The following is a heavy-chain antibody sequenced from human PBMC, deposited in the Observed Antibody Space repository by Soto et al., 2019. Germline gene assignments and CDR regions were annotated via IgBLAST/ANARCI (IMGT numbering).Heavy chain of an antibody. Sequence: QPGGSLRLSCAASGFTFSSYEMNWVRQAPGKGLEWVSYISSSGSAIYYADSVKGRFTISRDNAKNSLYLQMNSLRAEDTAVYYCARDSYYDSSVSFDYWGQGTLVTVSS. J-gene: IGHJ4*02. CDR3: ARDSYYDSSVSFDY. CDR1: GFTFSSYE. CDR2: ISSSGSAI. V-gene: IGHV3-48*03. D-gene: IGHD3-22*01.